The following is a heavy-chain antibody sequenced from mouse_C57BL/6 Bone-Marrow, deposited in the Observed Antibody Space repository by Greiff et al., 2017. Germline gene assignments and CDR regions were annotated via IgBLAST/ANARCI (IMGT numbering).Heavy chain of an antibody. CDR2: ISSGGDYI. CDR1: GFTFSSYA. D-gene: IGHD1-1*01. V-gene: IGHV5-9-1*02. J-gene: IGHJ3*01. Sequence: VMLVESGEGLVKPGGSLKLSCAASGFTFSSYAMSWVRQTPEKRLEWVSYISSGGDYIYYADTVKGRFTISRDNARNTLYLQMSSLKSEDTATYYCTRDREHYYGSSYPYWGQGTLVTVSA. CDR3: TRDREHYYGSSYPY.